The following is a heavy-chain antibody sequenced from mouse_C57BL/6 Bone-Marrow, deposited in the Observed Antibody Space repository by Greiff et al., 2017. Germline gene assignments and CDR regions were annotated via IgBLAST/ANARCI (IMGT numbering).Heavy chain of an antibody. CDR2: INPYNGDT. Sequence: EVMLVESGPELVKPGDSVKISCKASGYSFTGYFMNWVMQSHGKSLEWIGRINPYNGDTFYNQKFKGKATLTVDKSSSTAHMELRSLTSEDSAVYYCARSGITTVVASYYFDYWGQGTTLTVSS. J-gene: IGHJ2*01. CDR1: GYSFTGYF. CDR3: ARSGITTVVASYYFDY. D-gene: IGHD1-1*01. V-gene: IGHV1-20*01.